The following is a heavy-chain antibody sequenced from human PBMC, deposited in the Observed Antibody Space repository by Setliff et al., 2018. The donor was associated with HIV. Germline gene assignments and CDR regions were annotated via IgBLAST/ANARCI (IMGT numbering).Heavy chain of an antibody. CDR3: AKGPGYSSSWYYFNY. CDR2: IKQDGSDM. J-gene: IGHJ4*02. CDR1: GLPFYNYW. Sequence: LRLSCVASGLPFYNYWMTWLLRAPGRGLEWVANIKQDGSDMHYIESVKGRFTIFRDNSKNTLYLQMNSLRAEDTAVYYCAKGPGYSSSWYYFNYWGQGTLVTVSS. V-gene: IGHV3-7*01. D-gene: IGHD6-13*01.